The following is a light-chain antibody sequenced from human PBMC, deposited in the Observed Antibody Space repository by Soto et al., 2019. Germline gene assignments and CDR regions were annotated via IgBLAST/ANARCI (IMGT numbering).Light chain of an antibody. CDR1: QTVLYSSNNKNY. V-gene: IGKV4-1*01. Sequence: DIVMTQSPDSLAVSLGERATINCKSSQTVLYSSNNKNYLAWYQQKPGQPPKLLIYWASTRQSGVPDRFSGSGSGTDFTLTISSLQAEDVAVYYCQPYYSTPLTFGGGTKVELK. CDR2: WAS. CDR3: QPYYSTPLT. J-gene: IGKJ4*01.